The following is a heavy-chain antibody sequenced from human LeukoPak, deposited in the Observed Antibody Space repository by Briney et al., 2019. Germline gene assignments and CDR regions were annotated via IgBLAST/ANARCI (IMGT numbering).Heavy chain of an antibody. CDR3: ARDHGGWFGEIDAFDI. D-gene: IGHD3-10*01. CDR1: GYTFTGYY. V-gene: IGHV1-2*02. J-gene: IGHJ3*02. CDR2: INPNRGGT. Sequence: ASVKVSCKASGYTFTGYYMHWVRQAPGQGREWMGWINPNRGGTNYAQKLQGRVTMTRDTSISTAYMELSRLRSDDTAVYYCARDHGGWFGEIDAFDIWGQGTMVTVSS.